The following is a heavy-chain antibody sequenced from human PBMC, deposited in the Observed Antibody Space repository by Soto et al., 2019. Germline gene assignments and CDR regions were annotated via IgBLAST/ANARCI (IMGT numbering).Heavy chain of an antibody. J-gene: IGHJ4*02. V-gene: IGHV4-61*01. CDR2: IYYSGST. D-gene: IGHD4-17*01. Sequence: PSETLSLTCTVSGGSVSSGSYYWSWIRQPPGKGLEWIGYIYYSGSTNYNPSLKSRVTISVDTSKNQFSLKLSSVTAADTAVYYCVRELDGDYVFDWGQGTLVTVSS. CDR3: VRELDGDYVFD. CDR1: GGSVSSGSYY.